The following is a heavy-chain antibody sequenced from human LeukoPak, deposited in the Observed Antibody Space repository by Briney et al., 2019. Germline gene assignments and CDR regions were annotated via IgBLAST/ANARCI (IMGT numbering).Heavy chain of an antibody. V-gene: IGHV1-2*06. CDR3: ARDSHDDYGDYVWFDP. CDR2: INPNSGGT. CDR1: GYTFTGYY. Sequence: ASVKVSCKASGYTFTGYYMHWVRQAPGQELEWMGRINPNSGGTNYAQKFQGRVTMTRDTSISTAYMELSRLRSDDTAVYYCARDSHDDYGDYVWFDPWGQGTLVTVSS. D-gene: IGHD4-17*01. J-gene: IGHJ5*02.